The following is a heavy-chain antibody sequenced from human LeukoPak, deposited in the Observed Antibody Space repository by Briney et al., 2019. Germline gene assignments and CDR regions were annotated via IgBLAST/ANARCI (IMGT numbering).Heavy chain of an antibody. D-gene: IGHD3-22*01. Sequence: ASVKVSCKASGDTFTSYDINWVRQATGQGLEWMGWMNPNSGNTGYAQKFQGRVTITRNTSISTAYMELSSLRSEDTAVYYCARGRAYYDSSGYSLDAFDIWGQGTMVTVSS. V-gene: IGHV1-8*03. CDR2: MNPNSGNT. J-gene: IGHJ3*02. CDR3: ARGRAYYDSSGYSLDAFDI. CDR1: GDTFTSYD.